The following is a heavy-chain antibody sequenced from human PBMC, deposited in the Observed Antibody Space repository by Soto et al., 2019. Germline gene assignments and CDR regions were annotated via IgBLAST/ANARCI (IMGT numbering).Heavy chain of an antibody. CDR2: ITPIFGTA. CDR1: GGTFSRYA. J-gene: IGHJ4*02. CDR3: ARGWGYDTSDYYYAY. V-gene: IGHV1-69*13. Sequence: VKVSCKAYGGTFSRYAISWVRQAPGQGLEWMGGITPIFGTANYAQKFRGRVAITADESTRTSYMELRSLRSGDTAVYYCARGWGYDTSDYYYAYWGQGTLVTVSS. D-gene: IGHD3-22*01.